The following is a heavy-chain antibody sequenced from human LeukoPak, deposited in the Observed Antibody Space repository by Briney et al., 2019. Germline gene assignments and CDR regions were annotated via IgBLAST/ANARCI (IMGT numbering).Heavy chain of an antibody. CDR2: ISGSSSYI. Sequence: KAGGSLRLSCAASGFTFSSDAMRWVRQAPGKGLEWVSSISGSSSYIYYADSVKGRFTISRDNAKNSLYVQMNSLRAEDTAVYYCTTVTPFDYWGQGTLVTVSS. V-gene: IGHV3-21*01. D-gene: IGHD4-17*01. CDR1: GFTFSSDA. CDR3: TTVTPFDY. J-gene: IGHJ4*02.